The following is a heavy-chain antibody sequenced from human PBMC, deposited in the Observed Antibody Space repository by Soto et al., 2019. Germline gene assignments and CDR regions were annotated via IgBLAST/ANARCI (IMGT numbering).Heavy chain of an antibody. J-gene: IGHJ3*02. Sequence: QVQLVQSGAEVKKPGSSVKVSCKASGGTFSSYTISWVRQDPGQGLEWMGRIIPILGIANYEQKFQGRVTITADKSTSTAYMELSSLRSEDTALYYCARDRYIPEDAFDIWGQGTMVTVSS. CDR3: ARDRYIPEDAFDI. D-gene: IGHD1-20*01. V-gene: IGHV1-69*08. CDR1: GGTFSSYT. CDR2: IIPILGIA.